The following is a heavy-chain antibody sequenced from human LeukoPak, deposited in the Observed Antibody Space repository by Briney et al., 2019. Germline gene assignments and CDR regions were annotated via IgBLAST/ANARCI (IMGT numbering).Heavy chain of an antibody. Sequence: PGGSLRLSCAGSEFTFSSYSMHWVRQAPGKGLEWVSSIDGSSSDIYYADSVKGRFTISRDNSKNSLYLQMKSLRAEDTAVYYCARGSRLDIAVAGFRVPRVAYYFDYWGQGTLVTVSS. V-gene: IGHV3-21*01. CDR1: EFTFSSYS. D-gene: IGHD6-19*01. CDR3: ARGSRLDIAVAGFRVPRVAYYFDY. J-gene: IGHJ4*02. CDR2: IDGSSSDI.